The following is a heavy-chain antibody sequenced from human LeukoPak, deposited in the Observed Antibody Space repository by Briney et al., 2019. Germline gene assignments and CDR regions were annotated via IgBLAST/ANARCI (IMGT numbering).Heavy chain of an antibody. J-gene: IGHJ3*02. Sequence: SETLSLTCAVYGGSFSGYYWSWIRQPPGKGLEWIGEINHSGSTNYNPSLKSRVTISVDTSKNQFSLKLSSVTAADTAVYYCAKTLGYCSGSSCHNDAFDIWGQGTMVTVSS. D-gene: IGHD2-15*01. CDR2: INHSGST. CDR3: AKTLGYCSGSSCHNDAFDI. CDR1: GGSFSGYY. V-gene: IGHV4-34*01.